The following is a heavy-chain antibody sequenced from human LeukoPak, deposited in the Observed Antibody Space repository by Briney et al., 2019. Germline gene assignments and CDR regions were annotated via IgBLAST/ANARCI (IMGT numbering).Heavy chain of an antibody. CDR2: ISAYNGNT. CDR1: GYTFTSYG. V-gene: IGHV1-18*01. CDR3: ARDNLQAAAGPSFDY. Sequence: GASVKVSCKPSGYTFTSYGISWVRQAPGQGLEWMGWISAYNGNTNYAQKLQGRVTMTTDTSTSTAYMELRSLRSDDTAVYYCARDNLQAAAGPSFDYWGQGTLVTVSS. D-gene: IGHD6-13*01. J-gene: IGHJ4*02.